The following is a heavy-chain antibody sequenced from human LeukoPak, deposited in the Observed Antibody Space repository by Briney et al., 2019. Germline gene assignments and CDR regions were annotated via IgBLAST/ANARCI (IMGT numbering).Heavy chain of an antibody. CDR1: GFTFDNYR. Sequence: HSGGSLRLSCAASGFTFDNYRMSWVRQAPGKGLEWVSTVNADAGNTYYADSVKGRFTISRDNSKSTLILQMNSLRVEDTALYYCTKRVKYGGTWDHFADWGQGTLVTVSS. D-gene: IGHD1-26*01. V-gene: IGHV3-23*01. CDR2: VNADAGNT. J-gene: IGHJ4*02. CDR3: TKRVKYGGTWDHFAD.